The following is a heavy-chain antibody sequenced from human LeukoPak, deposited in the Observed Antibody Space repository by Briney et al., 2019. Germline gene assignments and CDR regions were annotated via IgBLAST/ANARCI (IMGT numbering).Heavy chain of an antibody. D-gene: IGHD2-2*02. Sequence: SQTLSLTCIVSGGSISRGSYYWNWIRQPAGKGLEWMGRIYNSGTTNYNPSLKSRVTISTDMSKNEVSLKLSSVTAADTAVYYCARDWRVYCSSTSCYTSYWYFDLWGRGTLVTVSS. J-gene: IGHJ2*01. V-gene: IGHV4-61*02. CDR2: IYNSGTT. CDR1: GGSISRGSYY. CDR3: ARDWRVYCSSTSCYTSYWYFDL.